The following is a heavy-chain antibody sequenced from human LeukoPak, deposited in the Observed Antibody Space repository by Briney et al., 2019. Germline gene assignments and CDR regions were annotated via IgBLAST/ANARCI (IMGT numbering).Heavy chain of an antibody. D-gene: IGHD5-18*01. CDR1: GGSISGTSYY. J-gene: IGHJ4*02. CDR2: IYYSGST. V-gene: IGHV4-39*02. Sequence: SSETLSLTCTASGGSISGTSYYWGWIRQPPGKGLEWIGSIYYSGSTYYNPSLKSRVTMLLDTSKNHISLKLTSVTAADTAIYFCARASETAMVTLWGQGTPVIVSS. CDR3: ARASETAMVTL.